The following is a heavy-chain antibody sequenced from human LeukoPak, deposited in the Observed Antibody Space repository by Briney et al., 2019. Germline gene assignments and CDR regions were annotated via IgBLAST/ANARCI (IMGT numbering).Heavy chain of an antibody. CDR1: GGSFSGYY. D-gene: IGHD2-2*03. Sequence: SETLSLTCAVYGGSFSGYYWSWIRQPPGKGLEWIGEINHSGSTNYNPSLKSRVTISVDTSKNRFSLKLSSVTAADTAVYYCARVDDLDAFDTWGQGTMVTVSS. CDR2: INHSGST. CDR3: ARVDDLDAFDT. J-gene: IGHJ3*02. V-gene: IGHV4-34*01.